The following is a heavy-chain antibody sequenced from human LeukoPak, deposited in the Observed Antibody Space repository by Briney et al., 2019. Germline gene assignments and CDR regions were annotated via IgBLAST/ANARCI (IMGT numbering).Heavy chain of an antibody. CDR1: GFTFSTYA. D-gene: IGHD3-22*01. Sequence: QPGGSLRLSCAASGFTFSTYAMSWVRQAPGKGLEWVSTISGSGSSTYYADSVKGRFTISRDNSENTLYLQMNSLRSDDTAVYYCARDYFDRSGYGLLLRDDWGQGTLITVSS. CDR2: ISGSGSST. J-gene: IGHJ4*02. CDR3: ARDYFDRSGYGLLLRDD. V-gene: IGHV3-23*01.